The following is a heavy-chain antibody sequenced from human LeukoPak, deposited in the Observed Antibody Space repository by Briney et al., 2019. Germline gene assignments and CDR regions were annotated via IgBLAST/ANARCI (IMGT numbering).Heavy chain of an antibody. CDR1: GFTFSNYG. D-gene: IGHD2-15*01. CDR3: AKTYHEIYYFDY. V-gene: IGHV3-30*02. CDR2: IRYDGSDK. Sequence: GGSLRLSRAASGFTFSNYGMHWVRQAPGKGLEWVAFIRYDGSDKYYADSVKGRFTISRDNSKNTLYLQMSSLRDEDTAVHYCAKTYHEIYYFDYWGQGTLVTVSS. J-gene: IGHJ4*02.